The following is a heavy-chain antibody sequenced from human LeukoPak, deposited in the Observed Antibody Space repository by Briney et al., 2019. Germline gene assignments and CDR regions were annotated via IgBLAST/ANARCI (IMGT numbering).Heavy chain of an antibody. CDR1: GFTFSSYA. J-gene: IGHJ5*02. CDR3: VPGSGSLNWFDP. Sequence: PGGSLRLSCAAAGFTFSSYAMSWVRQAPGKGLEWVSAISGSGGSTYYADSVKGRFTISRDNSKNTLYLQMNSLRAEDTAVYYCVPGSGSLNWFDPWGQGTLVTVSS. CDR2: ISGSGGST. V-gene: IGHV3-23*01. D-gene: IGHD3-10*01.